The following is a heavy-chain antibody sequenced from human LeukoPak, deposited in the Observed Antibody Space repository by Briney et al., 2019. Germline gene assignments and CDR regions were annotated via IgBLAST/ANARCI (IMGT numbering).Heavy chain of an antibody. CDR3: ARHYDFWSGYYAFDI. J-gene: IGHJ3*02. CDR1: GYSISSSYY. D-gene: IGHD3-3*01. Sequence: SETLSLTCAVSGYSISSSYYWGWIRQPPGKGLEWIGSIYHSGSTYYNPSLKSRVTISVDTSKNQFSLKLSSVTAADTAVYYCARHYDFWSGYYAFDIWGQGTMVTVSS. CDR2: IYHSGST. V-gene: IGHV4-38-2*01.